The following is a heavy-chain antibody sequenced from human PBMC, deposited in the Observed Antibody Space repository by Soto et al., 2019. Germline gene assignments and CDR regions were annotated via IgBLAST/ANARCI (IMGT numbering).Heavy chain of an antibody. CDR3: AREAQNSSSWLGFVMDV. D-gene: IGHD6-13*01. V-gene: IGHV1-46*01. Sequence: EASVKVSCKASGYTFTSYYMHWVRQAPGQGLEWMGIINPSGGSTSYAQKFQGRVTMTRDTSTSTVYMELSSLRSEDTAVYYCAREAQNSSSWLGFVMDVWGQGTTVTVSS. CDR1: GYTFTSYY. J-gene: IGHJ6*02. CDR2: INPSGGST.